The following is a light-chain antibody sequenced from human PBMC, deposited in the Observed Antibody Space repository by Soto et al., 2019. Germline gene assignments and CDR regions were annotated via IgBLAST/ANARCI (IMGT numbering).Light chain of an antibody. CDR3: QSHVNSRDWDVV. CDR1: SSNIGAGYA. V-gene: IGLV1-40*01. Sequence: QSVLTQPPSVSGAPGQRVTISCTGSSSNIGAGYAVHWYRQLPGTAPKLLISDNNNRPSGVPDRFSASESGTSASLAITVLQAENESHYYCQSHVNSRDWDVVFSRGTKLTVL. J-gene: IGLJ2*01. CDR2: DNN.